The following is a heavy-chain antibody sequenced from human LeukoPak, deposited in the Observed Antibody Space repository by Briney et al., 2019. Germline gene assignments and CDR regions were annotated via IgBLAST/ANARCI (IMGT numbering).Heavy chain of an antibody. CDR2: MNPNSGNT. CDR3: ASYNCSGGSCYYPYYYYGMDV. CDR1: GYTFTSYD. J-gene: IGHJ6*02. Sequence: ASAKVSCKASGYTFTSYDINWVRQATGQGLEWMGWMNPNSGNTGYAQKFQGRVTMTRNTSISTAYMELSSLRSEDTAVYYCASYNCSGGSCYYPYYYYGMDVWGQGTTVTVSS. V-gene: IGHV1-8*01. D-gene: IGHD2-15*01.